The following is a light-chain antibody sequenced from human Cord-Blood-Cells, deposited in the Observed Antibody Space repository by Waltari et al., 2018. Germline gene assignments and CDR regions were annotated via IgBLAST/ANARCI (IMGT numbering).Light chain of an antibody. J-gene: IGKJ4*01. CDR3: QQYNNWPPLT. CDR1: QSVSSN. CDR2: GAS. Sequence: LSVSPGERATLSCRASQSVSSNLAWYQQKPGQAPRLLIYGASTRATGIPARFSGSGSGTEFTLTISSLQSEDFAVYYCQQYNNWPPLTFGGGTKVEIK. V-gene: IGKV3-15*01.